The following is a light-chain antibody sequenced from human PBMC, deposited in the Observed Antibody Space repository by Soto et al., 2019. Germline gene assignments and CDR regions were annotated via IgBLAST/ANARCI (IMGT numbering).Light chain of an antibody. CDR3: QHYNNWPWT. V-gene: IGKV3-15*01. Sequence: EIVMTQSPATLSVSPAERATLSCRASQSVNSNLAWYQQKPGQAPRLLIYGVSTRATGIPARFSGSGSGTEFTPTISSLQSEDFALYYCQHYNNWPWTFGQGPRWKS. CDR2: GVS. CDR1: QSVNSN. J-gene: IGKJ1*01.